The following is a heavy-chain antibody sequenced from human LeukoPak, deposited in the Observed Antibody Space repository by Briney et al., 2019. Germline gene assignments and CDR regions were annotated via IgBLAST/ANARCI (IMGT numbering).Heavy chain of an antibody. CDR1: GGTVNGYY. Sequence: SETLSLTYSVYGGTVNGYYWSWTRQPPGKGLEWIGEINHSGSTNYNPSLKSRVTMSLDTSKNQFSLRLNSVTAADTAVYYCARVPLRFLEPFDHWDQGTLVTVSS. V-gene: IGHV4-34*01. D-gene: IGHD3-3*01. J-gene: IGHJ4*02. CDR3: ARVPLRFLEPFDH. CDR2: INHSGST.